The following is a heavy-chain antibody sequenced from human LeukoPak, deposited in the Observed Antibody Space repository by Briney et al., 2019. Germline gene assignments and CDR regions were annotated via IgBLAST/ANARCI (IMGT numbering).Heavy chain of an antibody. CDR3: ARHSGWYPYYYMDV. J-gene: IGHJ6*03. CDR1: GGSFSGYY. Sequence: SETLSLTCAVYGGSFSGYYWSWIRQPPGKGLEWIGEINHSGSTNYNPSLKSRVTISVDTSKNQFSLKLSSVTAADTAVYYCARHSGWYPYYYMDVWGKGTTVTISS. D-gene: IGHD6-19*01. V-gene: IGHV4-34*01. CDR2: INHSGST.